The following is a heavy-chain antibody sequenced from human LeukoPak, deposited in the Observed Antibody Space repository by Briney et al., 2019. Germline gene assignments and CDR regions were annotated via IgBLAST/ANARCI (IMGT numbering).Heavy chain of an antibody. CDR1: GGTFSSYA. Sequence: GASVKVSCKASGGTFSSYAISWVRQAPGQGLEWMGGIIPIFGTANYAQKFQGRVTITADESTSTAYMELSSLRSEDTAVYYCVRDLSGGWSFDYWGQGTLVTVSS. V-gene: IGHV1-69*13. D-gene: IGHD6-19*01. CDR3: VRDLSGGWSFDY. CDR2: IIPIFGTA. J-gene: IGHJ4*02.